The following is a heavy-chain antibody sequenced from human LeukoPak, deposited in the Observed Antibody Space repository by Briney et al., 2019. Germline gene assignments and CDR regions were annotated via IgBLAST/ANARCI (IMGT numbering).Heavy chain of an antibody. J-gene: IGHJ3*02. CDR2: IYYSGST. D-gene: IGHD3-22*01. CDR1: GGSISSYY. CDR3: ARRGLNYDSSGYYCDAFDI. Sequence: PSETLSLTCTVSGGSISSYYWSWIRQPPGKGLEWIGYIYYSGSTNYNPSLKSRVTISVDTSKNQFSLKLSSVTAADTAVYYCARRGLNYDSSGYYCDAFDIWGQGTMVSASS. V-gene: IGHV4-59*08.